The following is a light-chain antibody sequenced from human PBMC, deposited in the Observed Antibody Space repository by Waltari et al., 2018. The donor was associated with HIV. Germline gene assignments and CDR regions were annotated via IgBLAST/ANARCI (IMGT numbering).Light chain of an antibody. CDR1: SSDVGGYNY. CDR3: SSYTISSTLV. CDR2: DVS. V-gene: IGLV2-14*01. Sequence: QSALTQPASVSGSPGQSITISCTGTSSDVGGYNYVSWYQQHPGKAPKLMIYDVSNRPSGVSTRVACSKSGNTASLTISGLQAEDEADYYCSSYTISSTLVFGGGTKLTV. J-gene: IGLJ2*01.